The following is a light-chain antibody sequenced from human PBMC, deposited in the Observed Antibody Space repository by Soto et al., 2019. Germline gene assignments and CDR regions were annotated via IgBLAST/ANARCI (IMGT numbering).Light chain of an antibody. CDR2: GAS. CDR1: QSVSSSY. J-gene: IGKJ1*01. V-gene: IGKV3-20*01. CDR3: KQYGSSGT. Sequence: EIVSRQCPGTLSLSPGERATLSCRASQSVSSSYLAWYQQKPGQAPRLLIYGASSRATGIPDRFSGSGSGTDFTLTISRLEPEDFAVYYCKQYGSSGTCGQGTTGDIK.